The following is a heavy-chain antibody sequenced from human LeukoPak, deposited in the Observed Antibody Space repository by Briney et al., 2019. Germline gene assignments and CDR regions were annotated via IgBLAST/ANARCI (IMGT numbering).Heavy chain of an antibody. V-gene: IGHV3-21*04. CDR1: GFTFSSYN. Sequence: PGGSLRLSCAASGFTFSSYNMNWVRQAPGKGLKWVSSISTASDYIYYADSLKGRFTISRDNAKNSLYLQMNSLRAEDTALYYCAREMYYDILTGYYMSRSPSYYYYYYYMDVWGKGTTVTVSS. D-gene: IGHD3-9*01. J-gene: IGHJ6*03. CDR2: ISTASDYI. CDR3: AREMYYDILTGYYMSRSPSYYYYYYYMDV.